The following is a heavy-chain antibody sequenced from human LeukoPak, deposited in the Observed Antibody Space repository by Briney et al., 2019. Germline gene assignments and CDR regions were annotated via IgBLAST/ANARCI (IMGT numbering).Heavy chain of an antibody. CDR1: GFTVSSNY. D-gene: IGHD5-24*01. V-gene: IGHV3-66*01. Sequence: PGGSLRLSCAASGFTVSSNYMSWVRQAPGNGLEWVSVIYSGGSAYYADSVKGRFTISRDNSKNTLYLQMNSLRAEDTAVYYCASEPRDGYNFDYWGQGTLVTVSS. J-gene: IGHJ4*02. CDR2: IYSGGSA. CDR3: ASEPRDGYNFDY.